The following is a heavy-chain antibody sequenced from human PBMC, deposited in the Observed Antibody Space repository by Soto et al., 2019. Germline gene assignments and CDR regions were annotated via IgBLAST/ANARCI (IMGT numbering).Heavy chain of an antibody. CDR3: ARGECSSNYCFTRWALDI. V-gene: IGHV4-34*01. Sequence: QVQLQQWGTGLLKPSETLSLTCGVYSGSFSGYYWTWIRQTPGKGLEWIGEINDSGSTNYKPSLKSRVTISADTSKKQFSLNVTSVTAADTAVYYCARGECSSNYCFTRWALDIWGQGTVVTVSS. D-gene: IGHD2-2*01. CDR1: SGSFSGYY. CDR2: INDSGST. J-gene: IGHJ3*02.